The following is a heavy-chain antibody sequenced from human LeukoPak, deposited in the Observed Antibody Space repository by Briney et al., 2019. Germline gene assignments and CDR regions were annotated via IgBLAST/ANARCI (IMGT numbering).Heavy chain of an antibody. CDR3: ARQEKWQNWFDP. V-gene: IGHV5-51*01. CDR2: IYPGDSDT. J-gene: IGHJ5*02. D-gene: IGHD5-24*01. CDR1: GYSFTSYW. Sequence: GASLQISCKGSGYSFTSYWIGWVRQVPGKGLEWMGIIYPGDSDTRYSPSFQGQVTISADKSISTAYLQWSSLKASDTAMYYCARQEKWQNWFDPWGQGTLVTVSS.